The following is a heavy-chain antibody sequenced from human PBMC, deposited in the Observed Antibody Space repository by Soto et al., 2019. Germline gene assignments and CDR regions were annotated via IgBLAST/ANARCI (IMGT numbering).Heavy chain of an antibody. Sequence: DVQLVESGGGLVETGGSLRLSCAASGFTFSNYEMNWVRQAPGKGLEWVSYISSFGSTMFYPDSVKGRFSISRDNAKNTLYLQMNSLRPEDTAVYFCARIGIVGSRSLDYWGQGSLVAVSS. V-gene: IGHV3-48*03. D-gene: IGHD2-21*01. CDR3: ARIGIVGSRSLDY. J-gene: IGHJ4*02. CDR1: GFTFSNYE. CDR2: ISSFGSTM.